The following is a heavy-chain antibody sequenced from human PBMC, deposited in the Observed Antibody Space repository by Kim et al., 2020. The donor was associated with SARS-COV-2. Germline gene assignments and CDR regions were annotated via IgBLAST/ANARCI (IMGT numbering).Heavy chain of an antibody. CDR1: GFTVSSNY. D-gene: IGHD2-15*01. CDR3: ARDLLYCSGGSCYNYGMDV. CDR2: IYSGGST. J-gene: IGHJ6*02. V-gene: IGHV3-53*01. Sequence: GGSLRLSCAASGFTVSSNYMSWVRQAPGKGLEWVSVIYSGGSTYYADSVKGRFTISRDNSKNTLYLQMNSLRAEDTAVYYCARDLLYCSGGSCYNYGMDVWGQGTTVTVSS.